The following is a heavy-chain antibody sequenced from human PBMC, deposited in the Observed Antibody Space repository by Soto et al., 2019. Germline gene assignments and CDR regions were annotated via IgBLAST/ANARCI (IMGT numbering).Heavy chain of an antibody. CDR1: GFTFSSYA. J-gene: IGHJ6*03. Sequence: GGSLRLSCAASGFTFSSYAMSWVRQAPGKGLEWVSAISGSGGSTYYADSVKGRFTISRDNSKNTLYLQMNSLRAEDTAEEYVAKSPRLVGATAANYYYDMDVWGKGTTVTVSS. CDR2: ISGSGGST. V-gene: IGHV3-23*01. D-gene: IGHD1-26*01. CDR3: AKSPRLVGATAANYYYDMDV.